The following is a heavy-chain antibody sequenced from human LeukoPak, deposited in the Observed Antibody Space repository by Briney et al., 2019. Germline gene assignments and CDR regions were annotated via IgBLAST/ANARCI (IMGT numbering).Heavy chain of an antibody. Sequence: PGRCLRLSCAASGFIFSHYGMHWVRQAPGKGLEWVAVIWHDGSSKYYADSVKGRFTISRDNSENTVYLQMNSLRAEDTAVCYCAKDAQRGFDYSNSLEYWGQGDLVTVSS. J-gene: IGHJ4*02. D-gene: IGHD4-11*01. V-gene: IGHV3-33*06. CDR1: GFIFSHYG. CDR2: IWHDGSSK. CDR3: AKDAQRGFDYSNSLEY.